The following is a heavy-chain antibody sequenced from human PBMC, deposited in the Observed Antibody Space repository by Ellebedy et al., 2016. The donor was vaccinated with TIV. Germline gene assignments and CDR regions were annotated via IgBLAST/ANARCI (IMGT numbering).Heavy chain of an antibody. CDR2: IYPADSDT. CDR3: ARRSCINNLCRLREDAFDV. V-gene: IGHV5-51*01. CDR1: GYRATSHW. J-gene: IGHJ3*01. Sequence: GESLKISCKASGYRATSHWIGWVRQKPGRGLEWMGIIYPADSDTRYSPSFLGQVTISADTSFNTATAYLQWSSLKASDTAMYYCARRSCINNLCRLREDAFDVWGQGTMVTVSS. D-gene: IGHD3-16*01.